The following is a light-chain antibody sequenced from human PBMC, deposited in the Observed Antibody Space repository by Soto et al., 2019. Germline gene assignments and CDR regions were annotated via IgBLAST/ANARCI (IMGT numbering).Light chain of an antibody. V-gene: IGKV1-5*03. CDR2: KAS. Sequence: DIQMTQSPSTLSAAVGDRVTITFRSSQSISSWLAWYQQKPGKAPKLLIYKASTLESGVPSRFSGSGSGKEFTLTISSLQPAEFATYYCQQYNSVSLLTFGGGTKVYIK. J-gene: IGKJ4*01. CDR3: QQYNSVSLLT. CDR1: QSISSW.